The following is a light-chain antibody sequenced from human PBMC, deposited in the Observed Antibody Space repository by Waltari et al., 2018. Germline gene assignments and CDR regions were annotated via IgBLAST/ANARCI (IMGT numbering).Light chain of an antibody. CDR1: SNDVGGYGY. CDR2: EVS. CDR3: SSHTSTVPHV. Sequence: QSALTQPASVSGSPGQSITISCTGTSNDVGGYGYVSWDHQYPGKAPNLIIYEVSYRPSGISTRFSGSKSGNTASLTIAGLQADDEADYYCSSHTSTVPHVFGTGTRVTVV. V-gene: IGLV2-14*01. J-gene: IGLJ1*01.